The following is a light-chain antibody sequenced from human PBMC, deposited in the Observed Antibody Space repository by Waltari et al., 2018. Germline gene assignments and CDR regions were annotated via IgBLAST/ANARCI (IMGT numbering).Light chain of an antibody. CDR1: SCQSLYY. CDR2: LNSDGSH. CDR3: QTWDPYIVV. J-gene: IGLJ2*01. V-gene: IGLV4-69*01. Sequence: QHALTQSPSASASLRPPVKIPCTLRSCQSLYYIAWHQQHRERGPRFLMRLNSDGSHTKGDGIPDRFSGSCSRAERYLIISSLQHEDEADYYSQTWDPYIVVFGGGTKLTV.